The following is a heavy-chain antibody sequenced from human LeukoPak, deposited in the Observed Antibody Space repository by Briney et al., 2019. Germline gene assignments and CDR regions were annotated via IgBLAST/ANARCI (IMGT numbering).Heavy chain of an antibody. V-gene: IGHV1-69*05. CDR1: GGTFSSYT. CDR2: IIPIFGTA. D-gene: IGHD6-19*01. J-gene: IGHJ6*03. Sequence: TVKVSREASGGTFSSYTISWVPQAPGQGLEWMGGIIPIFGTANYAQKFQGRVTITTGESTSTAYMELSSLRSEYTAVYYCARVAVAGRRGYYMDVWGKGTTVTVSS. CDR3: ARVAVAGRRGYYMDV.